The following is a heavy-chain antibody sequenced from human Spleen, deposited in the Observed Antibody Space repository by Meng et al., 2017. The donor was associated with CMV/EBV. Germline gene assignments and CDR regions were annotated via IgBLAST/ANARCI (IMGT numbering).Heavy chain of an antibody. D-gene: IGHD2-2*02. V-gene: IGHV4-34*01. CDR2: INHSGSA. Sequence: SDTLSLTCAVYGGCPNPYSWSWFRQPPGKGLEWIGEINHSGSATYNPSLESRVTISVDTSKNQFSLNLRSATAADTAVYYCARGQLGCSSTRCYKYYYYGMDVWGQGTTVTVSS. CDR1: GGCPNPYS. CDR3: ARGQLGCSSTRCYKYYYYGMDV. J-gene: IGHJ6*02.